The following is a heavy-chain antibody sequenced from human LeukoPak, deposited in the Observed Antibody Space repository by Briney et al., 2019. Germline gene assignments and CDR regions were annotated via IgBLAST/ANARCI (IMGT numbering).Heavy chain of an antibody. CDR2: ITSSSSHI. J-gene: IGHJ6*03. V-gene: IGHV3-21*01. D-gene: IGHD4-11*01. Sequence: GGSLRLSCAACGFTFSHYSIDWVRQAPGKGLKRVASITSSSSHIYYADSVKGRFTISRDNAKNEVYLQMNSLRGEDTAIYYCARVMMGATVTTFHYYCMDVWGVGTTVTASS. CDR1: GFTFSHYS. CDR3: ARVMMGATVTTFHYYCMDV.